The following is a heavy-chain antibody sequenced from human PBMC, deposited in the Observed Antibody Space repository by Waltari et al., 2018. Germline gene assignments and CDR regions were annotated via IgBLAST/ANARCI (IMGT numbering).Heavy chain of an antibody. CDR2: IHSCGNA. V-gene: IGHV3-53*01. Sequence: EVQLVESGGGLLQRGGSLRLSCAGSGFDVSSNYMNWVRQDPGKGLEWVSGIHSCGNAYYAHSVKGRFTSYRDNSKNTLYLQINSLRAEDTAVYYCAKDRSCGHSLANWGQGTLVTVSS. CDR3: AKDRSCGHSLAN. CDR1: GFDVSSNY. D-gene: IGHD1-26*01. J-gene: IGHJ4*02.